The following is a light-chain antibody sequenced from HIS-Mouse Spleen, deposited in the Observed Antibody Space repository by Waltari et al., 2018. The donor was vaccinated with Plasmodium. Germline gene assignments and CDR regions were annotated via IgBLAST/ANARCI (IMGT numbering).Light chain of an antibody. Sequence: IVLTQSPATRSVSPGERAPFPCRASQSVSSNLAWYQQKPGQAPRLLIYGASTRATGIPARFSGSGSGTEFTLTISSLQSEDFAVYYCQQYNNWSFTFGPGTKVDIK. CDR3: QQYNNWSFT. V-gene: IGKV3-15*01. CDR1: QSVSSN. CDR2: GAS. J-gene: IGKJ3*01.